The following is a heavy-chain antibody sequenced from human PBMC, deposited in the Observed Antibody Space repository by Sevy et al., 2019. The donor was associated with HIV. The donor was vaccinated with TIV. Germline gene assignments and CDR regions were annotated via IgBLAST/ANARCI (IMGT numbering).Heavy chain of an antibody. CDR1: GGSISSGDYY. J-gene: IGHJ4*02. V-gene: IGHV4-30-4*01. Sequence: SETLSLTCTVSGGSISSGDYYWSWIRQPPGKGLEWIGYIYYSGSTYYNPSLKSRVTISVDTSKNQFSLKLSSVTAADTAVYYCARRAYYYGSGSPFDYWGQGTLVTVSS. CDR3: ARRAYYYGSGSPFDY. CDR2: IYYSGST. D-gene: IGHD3-10*01.